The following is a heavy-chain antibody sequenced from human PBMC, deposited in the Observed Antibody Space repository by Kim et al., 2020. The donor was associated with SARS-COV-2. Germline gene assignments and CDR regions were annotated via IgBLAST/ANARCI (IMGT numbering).Heavy chain of an antibody. CDR3: ARAGRLFPYYYYYGMDV. J-gene: IGHJ6*02. CDR2: MNPNSGNT. Sequence: ASVKVSCKASGYTFTSYDINWVRQATGQGLEWMGWMNPNSGNTGYAQKFQGRVTMTRNTSISTAYMELSSLRYEDTAVYYCARAGRLFPYYYYYGMDVWGQGTTVTVSS. D-gene: IGHD2-21*02. CDR1: GYTFTSYD. V-gene: IGHV1-8*01.